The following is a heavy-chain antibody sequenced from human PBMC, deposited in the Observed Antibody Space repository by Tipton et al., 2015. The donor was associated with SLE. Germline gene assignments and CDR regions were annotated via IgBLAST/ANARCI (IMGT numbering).Heavy chain of an antibody. CDR3: ARGSLGYSEWDP. Sequence: SLRLSCAASGFNFKSYSMNWARRASGKGLEWISYISSSSSPIYYADSVKGRFTISRDNAKNSLYLQMSNLRAEDTALYYCARGSLGYSEWDPWGQGTLVTVSS. CDR1: GFNFKSYS. CDR2: ISSSSSPI. J-gene: IGHJ5*02. D-gene: IGHD4-11*01. V-gene: IGHV3-48*01.